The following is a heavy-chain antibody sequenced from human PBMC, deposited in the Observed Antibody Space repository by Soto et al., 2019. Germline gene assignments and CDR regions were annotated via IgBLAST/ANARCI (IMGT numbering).Heavy chain of an antibody. CDR3: ARDHVASNYAHYYYYGMDV. J-gene: IGHJ6*02. CDR1: GGTISSGGYC. D-gene: IGHD1-7*01. Sequence: SXTRSLTCTVSGGTISSGGYCWIWIRQHPGKGLEWIGYIYYSGSTYYNPSLKSRVTISVDTSKNQFSLKLSSVTAADTAVYYCARDHVASNYAHYYYYGMDVWGQGTTVTVSS. CDR2: IYYSGST. V-gene: IGHV4-31*03.